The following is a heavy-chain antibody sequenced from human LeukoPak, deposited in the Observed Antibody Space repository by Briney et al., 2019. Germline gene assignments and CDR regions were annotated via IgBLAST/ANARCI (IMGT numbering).Heavy chain of an antibody. CDR2: IYYTGST. Sequence: PSETLSLICTVSGDSFSSSSYYWGWIRQPPGKGLEWIGNIYYTGSTYYNPSLKSRVTISVDTSKTRFSLKLSSVTAADTAVYYCARGLGDYVWGSYRTYYFDYGGQGTLVTVSA. CDR3: ARGLGDYVWGSYRTYYFDY. D-gene: IGHD3-16*02. CDR1: GDSFSSSSYY. J-gene: IGHJ4*02. V-gene: IGHV4-39*07.